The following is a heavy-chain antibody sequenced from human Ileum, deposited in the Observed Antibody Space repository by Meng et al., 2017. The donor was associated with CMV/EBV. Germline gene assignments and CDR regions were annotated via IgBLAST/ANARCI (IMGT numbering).Heavy chain of an antibody. CDR2: INIYSDNT. V-gene: IGHV1-18*01. CDR3: ARENLVGSNDAFNV. J-gene: IGHJ3*01. D-gene: IGHD4-11*01. Sequence: ASVKVSCKASGYTFSRYGINWVRQAPGQGPEWMGWINIYSDNTNYAQKFQGRVTMTTERSTSTAYMELRSLRPDDTAIYYCARENLVGSNDAFNVWGQGTMVTVSS. CDR1: GYTFSRYG.